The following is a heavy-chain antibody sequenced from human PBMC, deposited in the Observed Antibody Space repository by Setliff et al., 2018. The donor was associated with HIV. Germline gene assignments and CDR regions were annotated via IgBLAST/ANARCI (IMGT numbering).Heavy chain of an antibody. CDR2: IWADEITK. CDR1: GFTFSPYA. D-gene: IGHD6-19*01. CDR3: SRDSAQRWLPMEGDY. V-gene: IGHV3-33*01. Sequence: PGGSLRLSCATSGFTFSPYAIHWVRQAPGMGLEWVAMIWADEITKFYADSVKGRFTISRDDSKSITYLQMKSLKTEDTAVYYCSRDSAQRWLPMEGDYWGQGTLVTVSS. J-gene: IGHJ4*02.